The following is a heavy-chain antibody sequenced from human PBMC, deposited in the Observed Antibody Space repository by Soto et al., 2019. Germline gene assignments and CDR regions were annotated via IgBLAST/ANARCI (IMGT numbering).Heavy chain of an antibody. J-gene: IGHJ4*02. CDR3: ARVEMATKIDY. V-gene: IGHV4-61*01. Sequence: KPSETLSLTCTVSGGSVSSGSYYWSWIRQPPGKGLEWIGYIYYSGSTNYNPSLKSRVTISVDTSKNQFSLKLSSVTAADTAVYYCARVEMATKIDYWGQGTLVTVSS. CDR2: IYYSGST. CDR1: GGSVSSGSYY. D-gene: IGHD5-12*01.